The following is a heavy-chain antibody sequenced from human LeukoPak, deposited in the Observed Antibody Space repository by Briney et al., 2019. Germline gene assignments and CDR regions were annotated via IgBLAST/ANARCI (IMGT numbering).Heavy chain of an antibody. J-gene: IGHJ4*02. CDR3: ARNENSGWGYFDY. D-gene: IGHD5-12*01. CDR2: IGGSNGVT. Sequence: GGSLRLSCAASRFTFNSYAMSWVRQAPGKGLEWVSVIGGSNGVTFYVGSVKGRFAISRDNSKDTLYLQMNSLRAEDTAVYYCARNENSGWGYFDYWGQGTLVTVSS. CDR1: RFTFNSYA. V-gene: IGHV3-23*01.